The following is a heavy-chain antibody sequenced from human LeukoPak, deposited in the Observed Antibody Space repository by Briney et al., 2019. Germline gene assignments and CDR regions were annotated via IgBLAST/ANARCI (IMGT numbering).Heavy chain of an antibody. D-gene: IGHD6-6*01. CDR2: IDDSGGAT. CDR3: AKRVEYSSSSGGYFDN. Sequence: HAGGSLRLSCAASGFTFSTYGMSWVRQAPGKELEWVSAIDDSGGATYYADSVKGRFTISRDNSKNTPFLQMSSLRAEDTAVYYCAKRVEYSSSSGGYFDNWGQGTLVTVSS. CDR1: GFTFSTYG. V-gene: IGHV3-23*01. J-gene: IGHJ4*02.